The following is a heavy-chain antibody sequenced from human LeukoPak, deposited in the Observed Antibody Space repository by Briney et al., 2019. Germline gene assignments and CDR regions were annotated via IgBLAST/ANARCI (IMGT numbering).Heavy chain of an antibody. Sequence: GGSLRLSCAASGFTFSSYAMSWVRQAPGEGLEWVSAISGSGGSTYYADSVKGRFTISRDNSKNTLYLQMNSLRAEDTAVYYCAKDATGTTRVNWFDPWGQGTLVTVSS. J-gene: IGHJ5*02. D-gene: IGHD1-1*01. V-gene: IGHV3-23*01. CDR3: AKDATGTTRVNWFDP. CDR1: GFTFSSYA. CDR2: ISGSGGST.